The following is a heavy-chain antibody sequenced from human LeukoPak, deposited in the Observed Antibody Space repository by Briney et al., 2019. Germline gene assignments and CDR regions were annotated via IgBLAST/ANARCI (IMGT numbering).Heavy chain of an antibody. D-gene: IGHD4-17*01. V-gene: IGHV4-39*01. CDR1: GGSISSSSYY. CDR2: MYYIGST. J-gene: IGHJ4*02. Sequence: SETLSLTCTVSGGSISSSSYYWGWIRQPPGTGLEWIGSMYYIGSTYYNPSLKNRVTISVDTSKNQFSLKLSSVTAADTAVYYCARVLTVTFFDYWGQGTLVTVSS. CDR3: ARVLTVTFFDY.